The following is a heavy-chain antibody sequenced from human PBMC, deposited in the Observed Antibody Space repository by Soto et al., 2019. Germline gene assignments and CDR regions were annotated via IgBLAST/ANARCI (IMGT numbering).Heavy chain of an antibody. V-gene: IGHV3-30*18. CDR2: ISYDGSNK. CDR1: GFTFSSYG. Sequence: HPGGSLRLSCAASGFTFSSYGMHWVRQAPGKGLEWVAVISYDGSNKYYADSVKGRFTISRDNSKNTLYLQMNSLRAEDTAVYYSAKDRGSSWYWPRDSIDYWGQGTLVTVSS. D-gene: IGHD6-13*01. J-gene: IGHJ4*02. CDR3: AKDRGSSWYWPRDSIDY.